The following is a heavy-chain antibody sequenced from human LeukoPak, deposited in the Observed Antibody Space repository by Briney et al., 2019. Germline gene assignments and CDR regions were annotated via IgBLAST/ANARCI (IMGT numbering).Heavy chain of an antibody. V-gene: IGHV3-30*03. CDR1: GFSFRTYG. J-gene: IGHJ4*02. CDR2: ISYDGSNK. D-gene: IGHD1-1*01. Sequence: GGSLRLSCAASGFSFRTYGMHWVRQAPGKGLEWVAVISYDGSNKYYADSVKGRFTISRDNSKNTLYLQMNSLRAEDTAVYYCARTGNPATGDYWGQGTLVTVSS. CDR3: ARTGNPATGDY.